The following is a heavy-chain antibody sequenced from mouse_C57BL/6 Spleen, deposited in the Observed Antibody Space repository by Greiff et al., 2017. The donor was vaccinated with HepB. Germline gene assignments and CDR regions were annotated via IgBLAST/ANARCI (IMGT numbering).Heavy chain of an antibody. D-gene: IGHD1-1*01. CDR2: INPSSGYT. Sequence: VQLQQSGAELAKPGASVKLSCKASGYTFTSYWMHWVKQRPGQGLEWIGYINPSSGYTKYNQKFKDKATLTAEKSSSTAYMQLSSLTYEDSAVYYCARHGSSFYFDYGGQGTTLTVSS. V-gene: IGHV1-7*01. J-gene: IGHJ2*01. CDR1: GYTFTSYW. CDR3: ARHGSSFYFDY.